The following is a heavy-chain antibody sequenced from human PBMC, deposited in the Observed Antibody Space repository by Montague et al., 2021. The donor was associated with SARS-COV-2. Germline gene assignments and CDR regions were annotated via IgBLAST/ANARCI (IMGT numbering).Heavy chain of an antibody. J-gene: IGHJ4*02. V-gene: IGHV4-61*08. CDR2: IYCSGST. CDR3: ARVSLAAAATRSDY. D-gene: IGHD6-13*01. CDR1: GGSVSSGGYY. Sequence: SETLSPTCTVSGGSVSSGGYYWSWIRQPPGKGLEWIGYIYCSGSTNYXPSLKSRVTISLDTSKNQFSLKLTSVTAADTAVYYCARVSLAAAATRSDYWGQGTLVTVSS.